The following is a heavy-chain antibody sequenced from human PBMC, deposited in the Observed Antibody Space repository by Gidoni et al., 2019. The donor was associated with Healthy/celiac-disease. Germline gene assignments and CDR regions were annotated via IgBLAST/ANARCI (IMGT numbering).Heavy chain of an antibody. CDR2: INPSSGGT. J-gene: IGHJ4*02. CDR1: VYTFTVYS. Sequence: QVKLVQSGAEGKKPGASVKASCEAAVYTFTVYSMHWLRQAPAQALEWRGRINPSSGGTNSAHKFQGRVTMTRDTSISPAYMELSRLRSDDTAVYYCARARVEQLVSDYWGQGTLVTVSS. CDR3: ARARVEQLVSDY. D-gene: IGHD6-13*01. V-gene: IGHV1-2*06.